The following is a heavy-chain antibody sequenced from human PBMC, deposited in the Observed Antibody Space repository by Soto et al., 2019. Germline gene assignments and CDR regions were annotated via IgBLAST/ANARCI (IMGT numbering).Heavy chain of an antibody. Sequence: ASVKVSCKASGYTFTSYDIYWVRQATGQGLEWMGWMNPNTGNSAYAQKFQGRVTVTSDTSINTVHMELGSLRSEDTAVYYCARGSGAALRYFDIWGQGTMVTVSS. J-gene: IGHJ3*02. CDR2: MNPNTGNS. CDR3: ARGSGAALRYFDI. D-gene: IGHD2-15*01. V-gene: IGHV1-8*01. CDR1: GYTFTSYD.